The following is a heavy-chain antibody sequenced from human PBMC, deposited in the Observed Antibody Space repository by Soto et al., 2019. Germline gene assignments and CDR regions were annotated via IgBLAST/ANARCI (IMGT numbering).Heavy chain of an antibody. Sequence: QVHLEQSGAEVKKPGSSVKVSCKASGGTFRTAAVSWVRQVPGQGLEWLGGIMPVFRTPDYAQKFQGRVTITADESTSTAYMELSGLRSDDTAVYYCARDNDRPQLGGNYYYILDVWGQGTTITVSS. CDR1: GGTFRTAA. CDR2: IMPVFRTP. CDR3: ARDNDRPQLGGNYYYILDV. V-gene: IGHV1-69*12. D-gene: IGHD2-8*01. J-gene: IGHJ6*02.